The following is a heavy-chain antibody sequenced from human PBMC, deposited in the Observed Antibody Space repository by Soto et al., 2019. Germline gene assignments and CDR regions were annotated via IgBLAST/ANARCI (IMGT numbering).Heavy chain of an antibody. CDR1: GFSLSTNEVG. Sequence: GSGPTLVNPTQTLTLTCTFSGFSLSTNEVGVGWIRQPPGKALEWLALIYWDDDKRYSPSLKSRLTLTKDTSENQVVLTMTNMDPVDTPTYYCAHSRSYGVWFDPWGQGTLVTVSS. D-gene: IGHD3-16*01. V-gene: IGHV2-5*02. CDR2: IYWDDDK. J-gene: IGHJ5*02. CDR3: AHSRSYGVWFDP.